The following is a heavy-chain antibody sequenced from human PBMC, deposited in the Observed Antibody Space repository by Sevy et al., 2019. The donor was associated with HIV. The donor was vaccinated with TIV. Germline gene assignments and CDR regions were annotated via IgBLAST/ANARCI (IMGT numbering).Heavy chain of an antibody. V-gene: IGHV3-7*01. CDR2: IKQDGSEK. CDR3: ARDLVPAAMGNWFDP. D-gene: IGHD2-2*01. CDR1: GFTFSSYW. Sequence: GESLKISCAASGFTFSSYWMSWVRQAPGKGLEWVANIKQDGSEKYYVDSVKGRFTISRDNAKNLLYLQMNSLRAEDTAVYYCARDLVPAAMGNWFDPWGQGTLVTVSS. J-gene: IGHJ5*02.